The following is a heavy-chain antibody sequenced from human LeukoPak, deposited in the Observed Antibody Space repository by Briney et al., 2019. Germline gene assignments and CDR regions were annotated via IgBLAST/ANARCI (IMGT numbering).Heavy chain of an antibody. V-gene: IGHV4-59*01. J-gene: IGHJ4*02. CDR3: ARGGSYALYYFDY. CDR2: IYYSGST. Sequence: SETLSLTCTVSGGSISSYCWSWIRQPPGKGLEWIGYIYYSGSTNYNPSLKSRVTISVDTSKNQFSLKLSSVTAADTAVYYCARGGSYALYYFDYWGQGTLVTVSS. CDR1: GGSISSYC. D-gene: IGHD1-26*01.